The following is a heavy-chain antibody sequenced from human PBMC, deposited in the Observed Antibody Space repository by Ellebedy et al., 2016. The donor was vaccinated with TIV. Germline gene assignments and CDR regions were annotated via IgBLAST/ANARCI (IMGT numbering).Heavy chain of an antibody. Sequence: GGSLRLSCAASGFTFSNYWMTWVRQAPGKGLEWVANIKQDGGEEYYVDSVKGRFAISRDNARNSLHLQMNSLRAEDTAVYYCARDQWLGRAYYFDNWGQGTLVTVSS. CDR3: ARDQWLGRAYYFDN. CDR2: IKQDGGEE. CDR1: GFTFSNYW. V-gene: IGHV3-7*01. D-gene: IGHD6-19*01. J-gene: IGHJ4*02.